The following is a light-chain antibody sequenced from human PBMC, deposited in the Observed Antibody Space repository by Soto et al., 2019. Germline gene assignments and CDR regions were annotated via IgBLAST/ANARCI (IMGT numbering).Light chain of an antibody. V-gene: IGLV2-8*01. Sequence: QSVLTQPPSASGSPGQSVTVSRTGTSSDVGGYNYVSWYQQHPGKAPKLMIYDVSKRPSGVPDRFSGSKSGNTASLTVSGLQAEDEADYYCSSYAGTNIHYVFGTGTRSPS. CDR3: SSYAGTNIHYV. CDR2: DVS. J-gene: IGLJ1*01. CDR1: SSDVGGYNY.